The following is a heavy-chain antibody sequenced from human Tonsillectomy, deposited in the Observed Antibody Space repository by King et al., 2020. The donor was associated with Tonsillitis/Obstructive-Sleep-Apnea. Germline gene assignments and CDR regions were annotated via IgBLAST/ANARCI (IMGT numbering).Heavy chain of an antibody. J-gene: IGHJ4*02. Sequence: QLQESGRGLVKPSETLSLTCSVSGDSISDTVYYWGWIRQPPGTGLERIGAILYTGSTYYNSALKSRVTIAVDTSKNQFSLDLDSVTAADTAVYYCARHDCSSSSPAFDYWGQGILVTVSS. V-gene: IGHV4-39*01. CDR2: ILYTGST. CDR1: GDSISDTVYY. D-gene: IGHD6-6*01. CDR3: ARHDCSSSSPAFDY.